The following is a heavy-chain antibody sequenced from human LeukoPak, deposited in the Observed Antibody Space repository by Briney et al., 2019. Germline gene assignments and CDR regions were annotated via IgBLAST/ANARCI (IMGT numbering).Heavy chain of an antibody. Sequence: SETLSLTCTVSGGSISSGDYYWSWIRQPPGKGLEWIGYIYYSGSTYYNPSLKSRVTISVDTSKNQFSLKLSSVTAADTAVYYCARFPGPGARLLDRNYYYYYMDVWGKGTTVTVSS. V-gene: IGHV4-30-4*08. D-gene: IGHD1-1*01. CDR3: ARFPGPGARLLDRNYYYYYMDV. CDR2: IYYSGST. CDR1: GGSISSGDYY. J-gene: IGHJ6*03.